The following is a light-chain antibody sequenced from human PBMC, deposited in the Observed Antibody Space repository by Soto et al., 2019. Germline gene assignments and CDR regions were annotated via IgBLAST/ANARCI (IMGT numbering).Light chain of an antibody. V-gene: IGLV1-40*01. CDR1: SSNIGARYD. CDR3: QSYDISLSGSV. Sequence: QLVLTQPPSVSGAPGQRVTISCTGSSSNIGARYDVHWYQQIPGTAPKLLIYSNKNRPSGVPDRFSGSRSGTSASLAITGLQAEDEADYYCQSYDISLSGSVFGGGTKLTVL. J-gene: IGLJ3*02. CDR2: SNK.